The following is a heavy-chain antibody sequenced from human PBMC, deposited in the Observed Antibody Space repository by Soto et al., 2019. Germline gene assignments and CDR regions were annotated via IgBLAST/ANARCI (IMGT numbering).Heavy chain of an antibody. CDR3: ARSKNTLDYYGMDV. CDR2: ISPYNGNT. CDR1: GYTFTSYC. V-gene: IGHV1-18*04. J-gene: IGHJ6*02. Sequence: ASVKVSCKASGYTFTSYCIRWVRQAPGQGLEWMGWISPYNGNTNYAQKLQGRVTMTTDTSTSTAYMELRSLRSDDTAVYYCARSKNTLDYYGMDVWSQGTTVTVSS.